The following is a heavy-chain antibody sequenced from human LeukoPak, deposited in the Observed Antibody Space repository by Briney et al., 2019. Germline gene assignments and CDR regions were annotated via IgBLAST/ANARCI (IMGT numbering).Heavy chain of an antibody. Sequence: GGSLRLSCEASGLTFGSYAMNWVRQAPGKGLEWVSVIYSGGNTHYADSVKGRFTISRDNSKNTLYLQMHRLRAEDTAVYYCARDPSGHWYFDLWGRGTLVTVSS. J-gene: IGHJ2*01. CDR1: GLTFGSYA. D-gene: IGHD7-27*01. CDR2: IYSGGNT. CDR3: ARDPSGHWYFDL. V-gene: IGHV3-66*01.